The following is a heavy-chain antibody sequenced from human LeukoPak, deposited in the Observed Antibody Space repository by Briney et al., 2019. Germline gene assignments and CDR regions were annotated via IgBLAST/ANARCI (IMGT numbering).Heavy chain of an antibody. J-gene: IGHJ6*02. CDR2: IYNDGNT. CDR3: AKNNFRGDYGMDV. Sequence: GGSLRLSCVASGFTVSNNHMSWVRQAPGKGLEWVSTIYNDGNTYYADSVKGRFTISRDNSKNTLSLQMNSLRAEDTALYYCAKNNFRGDYGMDVWGQGTTVTVSS. CDR1: GFTVSNNH. V-gene: IGHV3-66*01. D-gene: IGHD3-10*01.